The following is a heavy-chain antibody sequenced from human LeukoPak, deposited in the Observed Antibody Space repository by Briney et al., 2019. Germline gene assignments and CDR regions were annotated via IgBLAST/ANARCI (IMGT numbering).Heavy chain of an antibody. J-gene: IGHJ4*02. D-gene: IGHD6-19*01. CDR3: ARGGVSSGWYGSYFDY. Sequence: AASVKVSCKASGGTFSSYAISWVRQAPGQGLEWMGWISAYNGNTNYAQKLQGRVTMTTDTSTSTAYMELRSLRSDDTAVYYCARGGVSSGWYGSYFDYWGQGTLVTVSS. V-gene: IGHV1-18*01. CDR1: GGTFSSYA. CDR2: ISAYNGNT.